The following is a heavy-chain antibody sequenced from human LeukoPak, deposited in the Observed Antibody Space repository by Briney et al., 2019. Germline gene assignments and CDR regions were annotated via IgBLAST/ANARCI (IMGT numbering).Heavy chain of an antibody. CDR3: ARAVDYYGSGSYYNPLDY. J-gene: IGHJ4*02. CDR1: GYTFTGYY. CDR2: INPNSGGT. D-gene: IGHD3-10*01. Sequence: ASVKVSCKASGYTFTGYYMHWVRQAPGQGLEWMGWINPNSGGTNYAQKFQGRVTMTRDTSISTAYMELSRLRSDETAVYYCARAVDYYGSGSYYNPLDYWGQGTLVTVSS. V-gene: IGHV1-2*02.